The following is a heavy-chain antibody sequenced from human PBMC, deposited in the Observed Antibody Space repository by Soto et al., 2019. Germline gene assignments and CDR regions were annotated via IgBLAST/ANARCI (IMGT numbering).Heavy chain of an antibody. Sequence: SETLSLTCTVSGGPLSSYYWTWIRQSPGKGLEWIGYVYFSGNTNYNPSLKSRVTISIDTSKNQFSLRLASVTAADTAFYYCGSVRPSGYVLSWGQGTLVTVSS. CDR2: VYFSGNT. J-gene: IGHJ5*02. CDR1: GGPLSSYY. D-gene: IGHD6-25*01. V-gene: IGHV4-59*01. CDR3: GSVRPSGYVLS.